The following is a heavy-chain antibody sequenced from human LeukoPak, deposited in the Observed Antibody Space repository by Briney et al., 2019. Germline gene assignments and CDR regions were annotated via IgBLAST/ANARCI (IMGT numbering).Heavy chain of an antibody. J-gene: IGHJ5*02. CDR2: IYTSGST. CDR3: ARDGVRGLTFNWFDP. D-gene: IGHD3-10*01. Sequence: PSETLSLTCTVSGGSISGYYWSWIRQPAGKGLEWIGRIYTSGSTNYNPSLKSRVTMSVDTSKNQFSLKLSSVTAADTAVYYCARDGVRGLTFNWFDPWGQGTLVTVSS. CDR1: GGSISGYY. V-gene: IGHV4-4*07.